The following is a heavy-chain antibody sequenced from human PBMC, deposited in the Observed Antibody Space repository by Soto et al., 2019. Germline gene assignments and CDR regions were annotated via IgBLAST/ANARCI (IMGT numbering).Heavy chain of an antibody. J-gene: IGHJ4*02. CDR1: GFTFSSYS. V-gene: IGHV3-21*01. CDR2: ISSSSSYI. CDR3: ARVRSGGEHPDY. D-gene: IGHD1-26*01. Sequence: GESLKISCAASGFTFSSYSMNWVRQAPGKGLEWVSSISSSSSYIYYADSVKGRFTISRDNAKNSLYLQMNSLRAEDTAVYYCARVRSGGEHPDYWGQGTLVTVSS.